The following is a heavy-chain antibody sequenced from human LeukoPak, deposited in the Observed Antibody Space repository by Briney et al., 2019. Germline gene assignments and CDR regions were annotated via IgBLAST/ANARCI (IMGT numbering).Heavy chain of an antibody. V-gene: IGHV3-74*03. CDR3: ASSGSYRFDY. J-gene: IGHJ4*02. CDR2: IDNAGSIT. D-gene: IGHD1-26*01. Sequence: PGGSLRLSCAASGFTFSNYWIHWVRQAPGKGLVWVSRIDNAGSITTYADSVKGRFTISRDNAENTLYLQMNSLRDEDTAVYYCASSGSYRFDYWGQGTLVTVSS. CDR1: GFTFSNYW.